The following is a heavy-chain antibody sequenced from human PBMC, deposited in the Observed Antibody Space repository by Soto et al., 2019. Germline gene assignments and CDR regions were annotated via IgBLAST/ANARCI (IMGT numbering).Heavy chain of an antibody. CDR2: IYYSGST. Sequence: SETLSLTCTVSGGYISSGGYYWSWKHQHPGKGLEWIGYIYYSGSTYYNPSLKSRVTISVDTSKNQFPLKLSSVTAADTAVYYCARTGLGYCSSTSCYLPDYYYYMDVWGRGTTVTVSS. CDR1: GGYISSGGYY. CDR3: ARTGLGYCSSTSCYLPDYYYYMDV. J-gene: IGHJ6*03. V-gene: IGHV4-31*03. D-gene: IGHD2-2*01.